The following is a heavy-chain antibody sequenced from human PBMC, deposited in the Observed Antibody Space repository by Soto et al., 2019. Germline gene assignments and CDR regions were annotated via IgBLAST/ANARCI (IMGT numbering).Heavy chain of an antibody. CDR2: IYSGGST. Sequence: GGSLRLSCAASGFTVSSNYMSWVRQAPGKGLEWVSVIYSGGSTYYADSVKGRFTISRDNSKNTLYLQMNSLRAEDTAVYYCARDSRDSSGWYYQWFDPWGQGTLVTVSS. D-gene: IGHD6-19*01. CDR3: ARDSRDSSGWYYQWFDP. J-gene: IGHJ5*02. V-gene: IGHV3-53*01. CDR1: GFTVSSNY.